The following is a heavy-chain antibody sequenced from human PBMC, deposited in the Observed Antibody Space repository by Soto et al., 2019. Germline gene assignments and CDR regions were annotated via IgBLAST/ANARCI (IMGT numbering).Heavy chain of an antibody. CDR1: GFTFSSYW. J-gene: IGHJ4*02. CDR3: AREYSSSRYFDY. CDR2: INSDESSI. D-gene: IGHD6-6*01. V-gene: IGHV3-74*03. Sequence: EVQLVESGGGLVQPGGSLRLSCEVSGFTFSSYWFQWIRQAPGKGLVWVSRINSDESSIAYADSVKGRFTISRDNAKNTLYLQMNSLRAEDTSVYYCAREYSSSRYFDYWGQGTLVTVSS.